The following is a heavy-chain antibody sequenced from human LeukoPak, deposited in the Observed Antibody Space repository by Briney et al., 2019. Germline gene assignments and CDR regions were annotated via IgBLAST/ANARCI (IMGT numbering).Heavy chain of an antibody. V-gene: IGHV4-61*01. CDR3: ARGFRMVDY. D-gene: IGHD2-15*01. Sequence: SETQSLTCTVSGGSVSSGSYYWSWIRQPPGTGLEWIGYIYYSGSTNYNPSLKSRVTISVDTSKNQFSLKLSSVTAADTAVYYCARGFRMVDYWGQGTLVTVSS. CDR1: GGSVSSGSYY. J-gene: IGHJ4*02. CDR2: IYYSGST.